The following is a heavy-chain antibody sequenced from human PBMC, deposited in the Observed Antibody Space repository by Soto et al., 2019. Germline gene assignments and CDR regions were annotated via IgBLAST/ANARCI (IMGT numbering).Heavy chain of an antibody. V-gene: IGHV1-69*12. CDR1: GGTFSSYP. D-gene: IGHD6-19*01. J-gene: IGHJ4*02. Sequence: QVQLVQSGAEVKKPGSSVKVSCKASGGTFSSYPISWVRQAPGQGLEWMGGIIPIFGTANYAQKFQGRVMTTADESTNAAYMELRRLRSEDAAVYYCARDRGDIAVEGTLDYWGQGTLVAV. CDR3: ARDRGDIAVEGTLDY. CDR2: IIPIFGTA.